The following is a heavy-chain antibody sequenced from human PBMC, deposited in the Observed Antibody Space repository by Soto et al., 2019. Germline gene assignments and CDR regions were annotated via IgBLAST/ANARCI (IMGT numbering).Heavy chain of an antibody. V-gene: IGHV3-23*01. CDR3: AKFGCSGDSCYADY. D-gene: IGHD2-15*01. Sequence: GSLRLSGAAAGFTFSSFAMGWVRQAPGKGLEWVSGVSASGGSTFYADSVKGRFTISRDNSKNTLNLQVNSLRAEDTAVYFCAKFGCSGDSCYADYWGQGTLVTVSS. J-gene: IGHJ4*02. CDR2: VSASGGST. CDR1: GFTFSSFA.